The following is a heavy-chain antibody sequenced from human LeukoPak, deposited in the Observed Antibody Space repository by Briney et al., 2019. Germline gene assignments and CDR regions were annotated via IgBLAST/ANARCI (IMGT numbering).Heavy chain of an antibody. CDR1: GGSISSGSYY. V-gene: IGHV4-61*02. CDR2: IYTSGST. CDR3: AKGYDLYYDSSGYTR. D-gene: IGHD3-22*01. J-gene: IGHJ4*02. Sequence: PSQTLSLTCTVSGGSISSGSYYWSWIRQPAGKGLEWIGRIYTSGSTNYNPSLKSRVTISVDTSKNQFSLKLSSVTAADTAVYYCAKGYDLYYDSSGYTRWGQGILVTVSS.